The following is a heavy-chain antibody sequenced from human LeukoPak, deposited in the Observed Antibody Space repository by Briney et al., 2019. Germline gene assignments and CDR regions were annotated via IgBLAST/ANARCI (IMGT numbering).Heavy chain of an antibody. Sequence: SETLSLTCAVYGGSLSGYYWSWIRQPPGKGLEWIGYIHYSENTIYNPSLKSRATISVDTSKKHFALKLSSVTAADTAVYYCATTAPFDSSGYLVSWGRGTLVTVSS. CDR2: IHYSENT. CDR1: GGSLSGYY. V-gene: IGHV4-34*11. D-gene: IGHD3-22*01. J-gene: IGHJ5*02. CDR3: ATTAPFDSSGYLVS.